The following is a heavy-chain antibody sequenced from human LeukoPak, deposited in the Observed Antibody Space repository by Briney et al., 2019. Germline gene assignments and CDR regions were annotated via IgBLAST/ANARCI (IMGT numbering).Heavy chain of an antibody. V-gene: IGHV3-33*05. CDR2: VSYDGSDK. D-gene: IGHD2-8*01. CDR1: GFTFSSYG. CDR3: ARDRCTNGVCYLDY. J-gene: IGHJ4*02. Sequence: PGRSLRLSCAPSGFTFSSYGIHWVCQAPGKGLEWVATVSYDGSDKYYADSVKGRFTISRDNSKNTLYLQMSSLRAEDTAVYYCARDRCTNGVCYLDYWGQGTLVTVSS.